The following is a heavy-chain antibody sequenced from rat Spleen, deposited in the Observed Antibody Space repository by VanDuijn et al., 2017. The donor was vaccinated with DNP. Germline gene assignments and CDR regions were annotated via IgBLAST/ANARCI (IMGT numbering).Heavy chain of an antibody. Sequence: EVQLQESGSGLVKPSQSLALTCSVTGYSITSNYWGWIRKFPGNKLEWMGLINSVSTTFYNPSLEGRISITRDTSKNQFFLQVTSITAEDTATYYCVSYYFDYWGQGVMVTVSS. CDR2: INSVSTT. CDR3: VSYYFDY. CDR1: GYSITSNY. V-gene: IGHV3-3*01. J-gene: IGHJ2*01.